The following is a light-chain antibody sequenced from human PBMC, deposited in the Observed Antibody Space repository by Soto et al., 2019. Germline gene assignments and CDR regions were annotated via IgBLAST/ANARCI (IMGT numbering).Light chain of an antibody. CDR3: QSYDSTLSARYV. J-gene: IGLJ1*01. CDR2: EVS. CDR1: SSDIGGYNY. V-gene: IGLV2-14*01. Sequence: QSALPQPASVSGSPGQSITISCTGTSSDIGGYNYVSWYQQYPGKAPKLMIYEVSNRPSGVSSRFSGSKSGNTASLTISGLQADDEADYYCQSYDSTLSARYVFGTGTKLTVL.